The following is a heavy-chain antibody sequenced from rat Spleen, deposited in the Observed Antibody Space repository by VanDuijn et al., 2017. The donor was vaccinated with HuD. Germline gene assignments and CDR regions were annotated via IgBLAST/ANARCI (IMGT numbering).Heavy chain of an antibody. CDR1: GFSFSNYY. Sequence: EVQLVESGGGLVQPGRSMKVSCAASGFSFSNYYMAWVRQAPTKGLEWGASISTSGGKTYYRESVKGRFTLSRDNAKSTLYLQMDSLRSEDTATYYCARRGITEYFDYWGQGVMVTVSS. J-gene: IGHJ2*01. CDR3: ARRGITEYFDY. V-gene: IGHV5-25*01. D-gene: IGHD1-1*01. CDR2: ISTSGGKT.